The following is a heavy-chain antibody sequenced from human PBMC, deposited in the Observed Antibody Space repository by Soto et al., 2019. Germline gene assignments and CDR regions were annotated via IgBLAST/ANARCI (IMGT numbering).Heavy chain of an antibody. CDR3: ARADSGDAHGYYYYGMDV. CDR2: ISSSSSTI. J-gene: IGHJ6*02. CDR1: GFTFSSYS. V-gene: IGHV3-48*01. D-gene: IGHD5-12*01. Sequence: GSLRLSCAASGFTFSSYSMNWVRQAPGKGLEWVSYISSSSSTIYYADSVKGRFTISRDNAKNSLYLQMNSLRAEDTAVYYCARADSGDAHGYYYYGMDVWGQGTTVTVSS.